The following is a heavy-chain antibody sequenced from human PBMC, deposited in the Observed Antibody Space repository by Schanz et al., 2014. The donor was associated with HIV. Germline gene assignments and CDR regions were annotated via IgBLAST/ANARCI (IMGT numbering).Heavy chain of an antibody. CDR3: ARDPYCRTTSCYSTAFDL. Sequence: EVQLLESGGGLEQPGGSLRLSCAASGFNFNNYAMTWVRQAPGKGLEWVANIKQDGSEKFYVDSVEGRFTISRDNAKNSLYLQMNSLRAEDTALYYCARDPYCRTTSCYSTAFDLWGQGTLVTVSS. J-gene: IGHJ3*01. CDR2: IKQDGSEK. D-gene: IGHD2-2*01. V-gene: IGHV3-7*01. CDR1: GFNFNNYA.